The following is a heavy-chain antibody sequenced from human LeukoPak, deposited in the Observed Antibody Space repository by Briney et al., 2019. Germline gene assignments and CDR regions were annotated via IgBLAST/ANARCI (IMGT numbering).Heavy chain of an antibody. Sequence: GGSLRLSCEASSGFTFGNYDMHWLRQAPGKGLEWVAVIWYDGSTQYYPDSLKGRFTISRDNSNNTLYLQMNSLRAEDTAVYYCAKDLSITGTTGPFDYWGQGTLVTVSS. J-gene: IGHJ4*02. CDR1: GFTFGNYD. CDR3: AKDLSITGTTGPFDY. V-gene: IGHV3-33*06. D-gene: IGHD1-20*01. CDR2: IWYDGSTQ.